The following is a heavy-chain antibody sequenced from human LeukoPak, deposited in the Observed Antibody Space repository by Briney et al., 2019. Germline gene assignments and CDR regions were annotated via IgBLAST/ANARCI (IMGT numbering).Heavy chain of an antibody. J-gene: IGHJ2*01. D-gene: IGHD6-19*01. V-gene: IGHV4-4*02. CDR3: VRVAVEKASNKGLHL. CDR1: GVSVRSYNY. Sequence: SETVSLTCALYGVSVRSYNYWSWVRQAPGKSVGRLEEYYHSGSTIYNPALESRITISIDTSKNQFSLKLTSVTAADTAVYYCVRVAVEKASNKGLHLWRR. CDR2: YYHSGST.